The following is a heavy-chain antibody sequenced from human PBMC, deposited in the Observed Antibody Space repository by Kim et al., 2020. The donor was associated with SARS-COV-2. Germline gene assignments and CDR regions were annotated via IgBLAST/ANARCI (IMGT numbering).Heavy chain of an antibody. D-gene: IGHD3-9*01. CDR3: ARGYDILDP. V-gene: IGHV4-39*07. CDR1: GGSISSSSYY. CDR2: IYYSGST. J-gene: IGHJ5*02. Sequence: SETLSLTCTVSGGSISSSSYYWGWIRQPPGKGLEWIGSIYYSGSTYYNPSLKSRVTISVDTSKNQFSLKLSSVTAADTAVYYCARGYDILDPWGQGTLVTVSS.